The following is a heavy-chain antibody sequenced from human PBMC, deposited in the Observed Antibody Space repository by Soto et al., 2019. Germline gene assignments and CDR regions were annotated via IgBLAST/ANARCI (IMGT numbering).Heavy chain of an antibody. CDR3: AKRGSGSYIVAYYYYYGMDV. Sequence: PGGSLRLSCAASGFTFSSYAMSWVRQAPGKGLEWVSAISGSGGSTYYADSVKGRFTISRDNSKNTLYLQMNSLRAEDTAVYYCAKRGSGSYIVAYYYYYGMDVWGQGTTVTVSS. V-gene: IGHV3-23*01. J-gene: IGHJ6*02. D-gene: IGHD3-10*01. CDR2: ISGSGGST. CDR1: GFTFSSYA.